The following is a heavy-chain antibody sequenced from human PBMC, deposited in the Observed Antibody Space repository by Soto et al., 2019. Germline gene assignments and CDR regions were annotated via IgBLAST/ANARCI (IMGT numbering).Heavy chain of an antibody. Sequence: GGSLRLSCAASGFTFSSYAMHWARQAPGKGLEWVAVISYDGSNKYYADSVKGRFTISRDNSKNTLYLQMNSPSADDTAVYYCARPNIVLMVYANFDYWGQGALVTVSS. CDR2: ISYDGSNK. J-gene: IGHJ4*02. V-gene: IGHV3-30-3*01. CDR1: GFTFSSYA. CDR3: ARPNIVLMVYANFDY. D-gene: IGHD2-8*01.